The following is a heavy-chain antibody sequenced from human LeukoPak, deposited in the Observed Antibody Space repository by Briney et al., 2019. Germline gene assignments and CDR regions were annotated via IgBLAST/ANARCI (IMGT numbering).Heavy chain of an antibody. Sequence: PGGSLRLSCAASGFTFSSYEMNWGRQAPGKGLEWVSYITTSGSTIYYADSVKGRFTISRDNAKNSLYLQMNSLRAEDTAVYYCARGYGDYAPRFFEYWGQGTLVTVSS. J-gene: IGHJ4*02. D-gene: IGHD4-17*01. CDR2: ITTSGSTI. V-gene: IGHV3-48*03. CDR1: GFTFSSYE. CDR3: ARGYGDYAPRFFEY.